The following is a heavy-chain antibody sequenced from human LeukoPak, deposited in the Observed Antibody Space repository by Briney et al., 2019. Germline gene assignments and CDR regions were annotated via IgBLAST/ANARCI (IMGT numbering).Heavy chain of an antibody. CDR3: AREGAGVVVNSDWFDP. CDR1: GYTFTGYY. D-gene: IGHD2-21*01. CDR2: INPNRGGT. V-gene: IGHV1-2*02. Sequence: ASVKVSFKSSGYTFTGYYMHWVRQAPGQGLEWMGWINPNRGGTNYAQELQGSFTMTRDTTIRAAYMELSRLRSDDTAVYYCAREGAGVVVNSDWFDPWGQGTLVTVSS. J-gene: IGHJ5*02.